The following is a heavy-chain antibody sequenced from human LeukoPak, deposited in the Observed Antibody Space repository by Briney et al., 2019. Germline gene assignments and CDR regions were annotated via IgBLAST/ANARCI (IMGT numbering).Heavy chain of an antibody. CDR1: GYTFTSYG. D-gene: IGHD6-13*01. CDR3: ARDRYEYSSSWYYFDY. J-gene: IGHJ4*02. CDR2: INTNTGNP. V-gene: IGHV7-4-1*02. Sequence: ASVKVSCKASGYTFTSYGISWVRQAPGQGLEWMGWINTNTGNPTYAQGFTGRFVFTLDTSVSTAYLQISSLKAEDTAVYYCARDRYEYSSSWYYFDYWGQGTLVTVSS.